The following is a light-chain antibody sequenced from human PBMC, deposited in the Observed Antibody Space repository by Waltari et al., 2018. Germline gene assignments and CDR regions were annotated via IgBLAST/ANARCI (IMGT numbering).Light chain of an antibody. CDR1: ESISKY. Sequence: EIVLTQSPGTLSLSSGERATLSCRASESISKYLAWYQQKPGQAPRLLIYHASGRATGIPDRFSGSGSGTDFSLTISRLEPEDFAVYYCQHYESLPVTFGQGTKVEIK. V-gene: IGKV3-20*01. J-gene: IGKJ1*01. CDR3: QHYESLPVT. CDR2: HAS.